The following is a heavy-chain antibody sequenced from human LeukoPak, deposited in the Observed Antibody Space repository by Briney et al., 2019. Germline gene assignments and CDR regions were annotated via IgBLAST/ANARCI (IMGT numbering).Heavy chain of an antibody. CDR1: GGTFSSYA. CDR3: ARGGGNYFDSAIDY. Sequence: SVKVSCKASGGTFSSYAISWVRQAPGQGLEWMGGIIPIFGTANYARKFQGRVTITADESTSTAYIELSSLRSEDTAVYYCARGGGNYFDSAIDYWGQGTLVTVSS. D-gene: IGHD1-26*01. V-gene: IGHV1-69*01. CDR2: IIPIFGTA. J-gene: IGHJ4*02.